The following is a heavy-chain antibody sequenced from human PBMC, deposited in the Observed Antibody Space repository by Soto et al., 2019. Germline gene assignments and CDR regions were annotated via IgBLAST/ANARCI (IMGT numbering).Heavy chain of an antibody. CDR1: GGSVSSGSYY. J-gene: IGHJ6*02. Sequence: QVQLQESGPGLVKPSETLSLTCTVSGGSVSSGSYYWSWIRQPPGKGLEWIGYIYYSGSTNYNPSLKGRVTISVDTSKNQFSLKLSSVTAADTAVYYCARDPDYYYGMDVWGQGTTVTVSS. CDR3: ARDPDYYYGMDV. CDR2: IYYSGST. V-gene: IGHV4-61*01.